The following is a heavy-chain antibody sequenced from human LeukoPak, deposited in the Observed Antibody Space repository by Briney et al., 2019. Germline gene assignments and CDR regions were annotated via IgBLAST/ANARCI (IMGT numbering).Heavy chain of an antibody. CDR2: INPSGGST. CDR3: ARDISYCSGGSCYLTIDY. D-gene: IGHD2-15*01. V-gene: IGHV1-46*01. CDR1: GYTFTSYY. Sequence: ASVKVSCKASGYTFTSYYMHWVRQAPGQGLEWMGIINPSGGSTSYAQKYPGRVTMTRDPSTSTVYMELSSLRSEDTAVYYCARDISYCSGGSCYLTIDYWGQGTLVTVSS. J-gene: IGHJ4*02.